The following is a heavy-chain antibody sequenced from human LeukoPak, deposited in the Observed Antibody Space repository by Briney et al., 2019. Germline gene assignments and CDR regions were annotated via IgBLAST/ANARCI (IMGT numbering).Heavy chain of an antibody. J-gene: IGHJ6*03. V-gene: IGHV4-61*02. Sequence: SETLSLTCTVSGGSISSGSYYWSWIRQPAGKRPEWIGRIYTSGSTNYNPSLKSRVTISVDTSKNQFSLKLSSVTAADTAVYYCARVLSSYYYYYMDVWGKGTTVTVSS. CDR3: ARVLSSYYYYYMDV. CDR2: IYTSGST. D-gene: IGHD6-19*01. CDR1: GGSISSGSYY.